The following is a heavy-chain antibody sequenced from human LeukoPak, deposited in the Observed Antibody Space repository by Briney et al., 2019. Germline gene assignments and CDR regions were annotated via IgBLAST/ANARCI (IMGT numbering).Heavy chain of an antibody. Sequence: GGSLRLSCAASGFSFGNYWMKWVRQDPVKGLEWVANINEDGSEKYYVDSVRGRFAISRDNAKNSLYLQMNSLRTEDTAVYYCARGGVRRGYYDYWGQGTLVTVSS. CDR1: GFSFGNYW. J-gene: IGHJ4*02. CDR3: ARGGVRRGYYDY. D-gene: IGHD1-14*01. CDR2: INEDGSEK. V-gene: IGHV3-7*01.